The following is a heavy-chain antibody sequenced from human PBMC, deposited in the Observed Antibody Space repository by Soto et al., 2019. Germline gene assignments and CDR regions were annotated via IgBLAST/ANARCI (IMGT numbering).Heavy chain of an antibody. V-gene: IGHV1-18*01. CDR3: ARDKQDDYSNWYFDY. CDR1: GYTFTSYG. CDR2: ISAYNGNT. D-gene: IGHD4-4*01. Sequence: GASVKVSCKASGYTFTSYGISWVRQAPGQGLEWMGWISAYNGNTNYAQKLQGRVTMTTDTSTSTAYMELRSLRSDDTAVYYCARDKQDDYSNWYFDYWGQGTLVTVSS. J-gene: IGHJ4*02.